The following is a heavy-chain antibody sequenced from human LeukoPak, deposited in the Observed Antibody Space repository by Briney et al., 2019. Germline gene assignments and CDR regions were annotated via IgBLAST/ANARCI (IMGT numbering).Heavy chain of an antibody. CDR1: GGYIVSHY. CDR2: FYASGTT. CDR3: AVEDDYSKTLNDY. D-gene: IGHD4-11*01. Sequence: SETLSLTCTVSGGYIVSHYWNWIRQPAGRGLERIGRFYASGTTNTSPSLKSRVTMSVDTSKNQFFLKLSSVTAADTAVYYCAVEDDYSKTLNDYWGQGTLVTVSS. J-gene: IGHJ4*02. V-gene: IGHV4-4*07.